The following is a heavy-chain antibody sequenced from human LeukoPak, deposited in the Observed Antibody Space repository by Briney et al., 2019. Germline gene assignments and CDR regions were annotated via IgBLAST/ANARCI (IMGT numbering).Heavy chain of an antibody. D-gene: IGHD3-9*01. CDR1: GVSFSGYH. CDR3: ARGNILTGYCFDF. J-gene: IGHJ4*02. Sequence: SETLSLTCAVNGVSFSGYHWSWIRQTPGRGLEWVGEIHYTGATSYNPSLKSRATISTDTSKNQFSLRLSSVTAADTAVYYCARGNILTGYCFDFWGQGALVTVSS. CDR2: IHYTGAT. V-gene: IGHV4-34*01.